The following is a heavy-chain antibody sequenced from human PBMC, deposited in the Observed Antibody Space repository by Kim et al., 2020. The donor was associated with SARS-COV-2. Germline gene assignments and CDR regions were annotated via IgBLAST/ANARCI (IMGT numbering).Heavy chain of an antibody. CDR1: GFTVRSNY. V-gene: IGHV3-53*01. CDR3: ARERDVVAQNWFDR. D-gene: IGHD5-12*01. J-gene: IGHJ5*02. Sequence: GGSLRLSCAASGFTVRSNYMSWVRQAPGKGLEWVSIIYSGGDTYYADSVKGRFTISRDDSKNTLYLQMNSLPAEDTAMYYCARERDVVAQNWFDRWGQGTLVDVSS. CDR2: IYSGGDT.